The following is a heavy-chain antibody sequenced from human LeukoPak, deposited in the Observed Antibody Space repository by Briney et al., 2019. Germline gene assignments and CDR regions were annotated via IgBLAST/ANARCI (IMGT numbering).Heavy chain of an antibody. Sequence: RGASVKVSCKASGYTFTGYYMHWVRQAPGQGLEWMGRIIPILGIANYAQKFQGRVTITADKSTSTAYMELSSLRSEDTAVYYCARAIVATFTPPTVTDYPWGQGTLVTVSS. V-gene: IGHV1-69*04. CDR3: ARAIVATFTPPTVTDYP. CDR2: IIPILGIA. J-gene: IGHJ5*02. D-gene: IGHD5-12*01. CDR1: GYTFTGYY.